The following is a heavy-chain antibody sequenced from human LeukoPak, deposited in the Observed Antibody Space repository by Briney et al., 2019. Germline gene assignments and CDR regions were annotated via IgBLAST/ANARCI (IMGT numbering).Heavy chain of an antibody. J-gene: IGHJ4*02. CDR2: INHSGST. D-gene: IGHD4-17*01. V-gene: IGHV4-34*01. CDR1: GGSCSGYY. Sequence: PSETLSLXCAVYGGSCSGYYWSWIRLPPGKGLEWIGEINHSGSTNYNPSLKSRVTISVDTSKNQFSLKLSSVTAADTAVYYCASHTVTRRSAVDYWGQGTLVTVSS. CDR3: ASHTVTRRSAVDY.